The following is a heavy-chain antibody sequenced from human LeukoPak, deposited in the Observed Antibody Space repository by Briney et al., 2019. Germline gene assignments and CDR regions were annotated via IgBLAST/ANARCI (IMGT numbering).Heavy chain of an antibody. D-gene: IGHD3-16*01. J-gene: IGHJ5*02. Sequence: GASVKVSCKASGGTFSSYAISWVRQAPGQGLEWMGGIIPIFGTANYAQKFQGRVTITADESTGTAYMELSSLRSEDTAVYYCARYGGLTRGWYWFDPWGQGTLVTVSS. CDR1: GGTFSSYA. CDR3: ARYGGLTRGWYWFDP. V-gene: IGHV1-69*13. CDR2: IIPIFGTA.